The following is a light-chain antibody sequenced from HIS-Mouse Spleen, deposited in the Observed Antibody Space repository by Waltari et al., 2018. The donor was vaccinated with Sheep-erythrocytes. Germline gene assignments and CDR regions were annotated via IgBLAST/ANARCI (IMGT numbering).Light chain of an antibody. CDR1: QDINNY. V-gene: IGKV1-33*01. CDR3: QQYDNLPRPPIFT. Sequence: DIQMTQSPSSLSASVGDRVTIPCQASQDINNYLNWYQQKPGKAPKLLIYDASNLETGVPSRFSGSGSGTDFTFTISSLQPEDIATYYCQQYDNLPRPPIFTFGPGTKVDIK. CDR2: DAS. J-gene: IGKJ3*01.